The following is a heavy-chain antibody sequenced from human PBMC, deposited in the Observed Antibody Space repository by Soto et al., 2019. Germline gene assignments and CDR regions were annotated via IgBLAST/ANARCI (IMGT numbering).Heavy chain of an antibody. CDR1: GFTFSSYS. CDR3: AKAATVINRPFDY. J-gene: IGHJ4*02. D-gene: IGHD4-17*01. V-gene: IGHV3-48*02. CDR2: ISSSSSTI. Sequence: PGGSLRLSCAASGFTFSSYSMNWVRQAPGKGLEWVSYISSSSSTIYYADSVKGRFTISRDNAKNSLYLQMNSLRDEDTAVYYCAKAATVINRPFDYWGQGTLVTVSS.